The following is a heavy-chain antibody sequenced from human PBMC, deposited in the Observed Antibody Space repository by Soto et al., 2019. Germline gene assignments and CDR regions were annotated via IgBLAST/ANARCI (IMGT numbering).Heavy chain of an antibody. CDR3: ARDGPLGYYYYGMDV. D-gene: IGHD3-16*01. V-gene: IGHV4-38-2*02. J-gene: IGHJ6*02. CDR2: IYHSGST. Sequence: PSETLSLTCAVSGYSISSGYYWGWIRQPPGKGLEWIGSIYHSGSTYYNPSLKSRVTISVDTSKNQFSLKLSSVTAADTAVYYCARDGPLGYYYYGMDVWGQGTTVTVSS. CDR1: GYSISSGYY.